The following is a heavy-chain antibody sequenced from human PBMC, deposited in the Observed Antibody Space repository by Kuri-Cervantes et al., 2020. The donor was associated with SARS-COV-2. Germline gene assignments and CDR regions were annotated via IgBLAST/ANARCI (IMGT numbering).Heavy chain of an antibody. D-gene: IGHD2-8*01. Sequence: ETLSLTCAASGFTVSSNYMSWVRQAPGKGLEWVSVIYSGGSTYYADSVKGRFTISRDNSRNTLYLQMRSLRTEDTAFYYCAKDRVGVLDSWGQGTLVTVSS. J-gene: IGHJ4*02. CDR2: IYSGGST. V-gene: IGHV3-66*01. CDR1: GFTVSSNY. CDR3: AKDRVGVLDS.